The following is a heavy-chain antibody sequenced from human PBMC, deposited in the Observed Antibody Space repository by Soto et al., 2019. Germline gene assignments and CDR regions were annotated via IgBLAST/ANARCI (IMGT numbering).Heavy chain of an antibody. CDR3: ARDGHYDFWSGYYGKTFDY. V-gene: IGHV3-48*02. Sequence: GGSLRLSCAASGFTFSSYSMNWVRQAPGKGLEWVSYFICISSTIYYADSVKGRFTISRDNAKNSLYLQMNSLRDEDTAVYYCARDGHYDFWSGYYGKTFDYWGQGTPVTVSS. CDR2: FICISSTI. J-gene: IGHJ4*02. CDR1: GFTFSSYS. D-gene: IGHD3-3*01.